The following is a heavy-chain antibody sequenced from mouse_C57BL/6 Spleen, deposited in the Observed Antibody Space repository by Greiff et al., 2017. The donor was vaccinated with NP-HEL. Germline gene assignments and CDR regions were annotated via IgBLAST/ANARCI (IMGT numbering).Heavy chain of an antibody. V-gene: IGHV1-42*01. D-gene: IGHD2-3*01. CDR1: GYSFTGYY. CDR2: INPSTGGT. J-gene: IGHJ4*01. CDR3: ARSRDYDGYLGGGAMDY. Sequence: VQLQQSGPELVKPGASVKISCKASGYSFTGYYMNWVKQSPEKSLEWIGEINPSTGGTTYNQKFKAKATLTVDKSSSTAYMQLKSLTSEDSAVYYCARSRDYDGYLGGGAMDYWGQGTSVTVSS.